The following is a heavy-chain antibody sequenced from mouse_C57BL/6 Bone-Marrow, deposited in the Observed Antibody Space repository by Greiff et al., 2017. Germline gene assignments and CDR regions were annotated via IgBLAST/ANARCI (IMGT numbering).Heavy chain of an antibody. CDR3: TYGYYEDY. Sequence: VQLQQSGAELVRPGASVKLSCTASGFNIKDDYMHWVKQRPEQGLEWIGWIDPENGDTEYASKFQGKAPITADTSSTTAYLQLSSLTSEDTAVYYCTYGYYEDYWGQGTTLTVSS. J-gene: IGHJ2*01. CDR2: IDPENGDT. CDR1: GFNIKDDY. V-gene: IGHV14-4*01. D-gene: IGHD2-3*01.